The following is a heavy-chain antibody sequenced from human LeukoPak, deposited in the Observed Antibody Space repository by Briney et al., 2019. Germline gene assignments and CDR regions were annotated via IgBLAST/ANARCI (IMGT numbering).Heavy chain of an antibody. D-gene: IGHD6-13*01. CDR2: IKQDGSEK. Sequence: PGGSLRLSCAASGFTFSSYWMSWVRQAPGKGLEWVANIKQDGSEKYYVDSVNGRFTISRDNGKNSLYLQMNSLRAEDTAVYYCAREISSWYRTEGRFDPWGQGTLVTVSS. V-gene: IGHV3-7*01. CDR1: GFTFSSYW. J-gene: IGHJ5*02. CDR3: AREISSWYRTEGRFDP.